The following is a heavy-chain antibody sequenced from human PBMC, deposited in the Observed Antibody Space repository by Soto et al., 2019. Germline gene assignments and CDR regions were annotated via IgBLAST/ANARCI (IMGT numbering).Heavy chain of an antibody. Sequence: EVQLVESGGGLVQPGGSLRLSCAASGFTFSSYEMNWVRQAPGKGLEWVSYISSSGSTIYYADSVKGRFTISRDNAKNSLYLKMNSLRAEDTAVYYCARDKWSGPPRHYYYYGMDVWGQGTTVTVSS. D-gene: IGHD3-3*01. J-gene: IGHJ6*02. CDR3: ARDKWSGPPRHYYYYGMDV. CDR2: ISSSGSTI. V-gene: IGHV3-48*03. CDR1: GFTFSSYE.